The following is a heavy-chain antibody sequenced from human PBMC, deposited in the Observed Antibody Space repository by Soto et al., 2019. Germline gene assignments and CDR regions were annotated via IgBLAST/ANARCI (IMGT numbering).Heavy chain of an antibody. Sequence: GGSLRLSCTASGFTFSSNAINWVRQAPGKGLEWVAVIWYDASNKYYADSVKGRFTISRDNSKNTLYLQMNSLRAEDTAVYYCAKGHGGSTMIVVAPFDYWGQGTLVTVSS. CDR1: GFTFSSNA. CDR3: AKGHGGSTMIVVAPFDY. V-gene: IGHV3-30*02. J-gene: IGHJ4*02. CDR2: IWYDASNK. D-gene: IGHD3-22*01.